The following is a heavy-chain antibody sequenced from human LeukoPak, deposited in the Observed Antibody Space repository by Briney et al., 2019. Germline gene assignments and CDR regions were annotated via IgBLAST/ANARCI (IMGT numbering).Heavy chain of an antibody. J-gene: IGHJ4*02. CDR1: GFTLSSYC. CDR3: ARVYQSTSGRAIDY. D-gene: IGHD2-2*01. V-gene: IGHV3-7*01. CDR2: IKQDGSAK. Sequence: GGSLRLSCAASGFTLSSYCMSWVRQAPGKGLEGVANIKQDGSAKDYVDSVKGRFTISRENAKNSLYLQMNSLRVDDTAIYYCARVYQSTSGRAIDYWGQGTLVTVSS.